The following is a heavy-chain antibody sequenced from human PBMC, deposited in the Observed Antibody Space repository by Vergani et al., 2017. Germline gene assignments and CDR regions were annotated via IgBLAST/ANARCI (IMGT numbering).Heavy chain of an antibody. D-gene: IGHD2-8*01. J-gene: IGHJ4*02. CDR3: AKMAEVLMVYGGFDY. CDR2: ISCSGGST. CDR1: GFTFSSYA. V-gene: IGHV3-23*01. Sequence: EVQLLESGRGLVQPGGSLRLSCAASGFTFSSYAMSWVRQAPGKGLEWVSAISCSGGSTYYADSVKGRFTISRDNSKTTLYLQMNSLRAEETAVYYCAKMAEVLMVYGGFDYWGQGTLVTVSS.